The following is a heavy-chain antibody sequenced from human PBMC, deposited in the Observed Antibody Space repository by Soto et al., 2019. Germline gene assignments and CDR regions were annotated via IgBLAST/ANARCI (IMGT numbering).Heavy chain of an antibody. CDR3: AHSPAPRVYFQH. V-gene: IGHV2-5*02. J-gene: IGHJ1*01. CDR2: IYWDDGK. Sequence: SGPTLVNPTQTLTLTCVFSGFSLDTGGVTVGWIRQPPGKALEWVALIYWDDGKRYSPSLKSRLTITKETSRNQVVLTMTNVDPEDTATYFCAHSPAPRVYFQHWGEGTLVTVSS. D-gene: IGHD3-10*01. CDR1: GFSLDTGGVT.